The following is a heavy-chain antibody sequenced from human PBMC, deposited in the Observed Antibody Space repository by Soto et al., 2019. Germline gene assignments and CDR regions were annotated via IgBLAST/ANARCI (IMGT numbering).Heavy chain of an antibody. D-gene: IGHD6-19*01. CDR2: ISGSGGST. J-gene: IGHJ6*02. CDR3: AKVNGYSSGWYNYYYYGMDV. V-gene: IGHV3-23*01. CDR1: GFTFSSYA. Sequence: GGSLRLSCAASGFTFSSYAMSWVRQAPGKGLEWVSAISGSGGSTYYADSVKGRFTISRDNSKNTLYLQMNSLRAEETAVYYCAKVNGYSSGWYNYYYYGMDVWGQGTTVTVSS.